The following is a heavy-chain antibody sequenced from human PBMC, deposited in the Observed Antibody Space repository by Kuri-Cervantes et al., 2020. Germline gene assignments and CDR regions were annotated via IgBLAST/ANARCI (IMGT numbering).Heavy chain of an antibody. CDR1: GGSISSGSYY. CDR3: AIRVAGTFDY. CDR2: IYTSGST. J-gene: IGHJ4*02. Sequence: SETLSLTCTVSGGSISSGSYYWNWIRQPAGKGLEWIGRIYTSGSTNYNPSLKSRVTISLDTSKNQFSLKLSSVTAADTAVYYCAIRVAGTFDYWGQGTLVTVSS. V-gene: IGHV4-61*02. D-gene: IGHD6-19*01.